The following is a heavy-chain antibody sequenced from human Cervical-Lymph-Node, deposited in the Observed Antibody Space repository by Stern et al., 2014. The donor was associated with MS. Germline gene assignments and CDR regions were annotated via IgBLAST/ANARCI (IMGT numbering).Heavy chain of an antibody. J-gene: IGHJ3*02. CDR1: GGSISSGGYS. CDR2: IYHSGST. Sequence: QVQLQESGSGLVKPSQTLSLTCAVSGGSISSGGYSWSWIRQPPGKGLEWIGYIYHSGSTYYNPSLKSRVTISVDRSKNQFSLKRSSVTAADTAVYYCARSSTVTPNAFDIWGQGTMVTVSS. CDR3: ARSSTVTPNAFDI. V-gene: IGHV4-30-2*01. D-gene: IGHD4-17*01.